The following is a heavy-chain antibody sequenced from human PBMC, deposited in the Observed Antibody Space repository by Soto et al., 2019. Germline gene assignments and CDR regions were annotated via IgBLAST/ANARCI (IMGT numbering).Heavy chain of an antibody. CDR1: GVSFSGYY. D-gene: IGHD3-9*01. Sequence: SETLSLTCAVSGVSFSGYYWSWIRQPPGKGLEWIGEINHSGSTNYNPSLKSRVTISVDTSKNQFSLKLSSVTAADTAVYYCATTYYGIWTGRRYYCMDVWGQGTTVTVSS. CDR2: INHSGST. V-gene: IGHV4-34*01. J-gene: IGHJ6*02. CDR3: ATTYYGIWTGRRYYCMDV.